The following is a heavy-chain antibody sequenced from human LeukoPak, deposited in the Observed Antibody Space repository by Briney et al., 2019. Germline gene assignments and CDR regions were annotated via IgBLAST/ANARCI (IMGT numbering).Heavy chain of an antibody. V-gene: IGHV6-1*01. CDR2: TYYRSKWYN. Sequence: SQTLSFTCAISGDCVSSNSAAWNWIRQSPSRGLEWLGRTYYRSKWYNDYAVSVKSRITINPDTSKNQFSLQLNSVTPEDTAVYYCARDIYSSGWYSVNWFDPWGQGTLVTVSS. D-gene: IGHD6-19*01. J-gene: IGHJ5*02. CDR1: GDCVSSNSAA. CDR3: ARDIYSSGWYSVNWFDP.